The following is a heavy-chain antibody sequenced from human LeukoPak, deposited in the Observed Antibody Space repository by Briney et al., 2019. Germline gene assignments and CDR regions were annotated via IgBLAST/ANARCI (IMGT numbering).Heavy chain of an antibody. CDR1: GFTVSSNY. CDR2: IYSGGST. J-gene: IGHJ6*02. CDR3: ARDSMGVRIGVAGRRPYYYYGMDV. Sequence: PGGSLRLSCAASGFTVSSNYMSWVRQAPGKGLEWVSVIYSGGSTYYADSVKGRFTISRDNSKNTLYLQMNSLRAEDTAVYYCARDSMGVRIGVAGRRPYYYYGMDVWGQGTTVTVSS. D-gene: IGHD6-19*01. V-gene: IGHV3-66*01.